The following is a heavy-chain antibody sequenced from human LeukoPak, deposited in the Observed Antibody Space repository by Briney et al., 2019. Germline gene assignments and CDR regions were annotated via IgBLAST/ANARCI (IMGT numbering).Heavy chain of an antibody. Sequence: PSETLSLTCTVSGGSISSYYWSWIRQPPGKGLQWIGCIHYSGSTNYNPSLKSRVTISIDTSKNQFSLKLSSVTAADTAVYYCAREEFGATIADWGQGTLVTVSS. CDR1: GGSISSYY. J-gene: IGHJ4*02. V-gene: IGHV4-59*01. D-gene: IGHD5-24*01. CDR2: IHYSGST. CDR3: AREEFGATIAD.